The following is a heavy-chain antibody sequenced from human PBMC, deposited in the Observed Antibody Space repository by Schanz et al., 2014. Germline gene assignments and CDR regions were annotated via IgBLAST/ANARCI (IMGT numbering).Heavy chain of an antibody. CDR1: GYTFTSYG. V-gene: IGHV1-18*01. CDR3: VRVPSRDVSFDL. J-gene: IGHJ2*01. Sequence: QVQLVQSGAEVKKPGASVKVSCKASGYTFTSYGINWVRQAPGQGLEWMGWISAYNGNTNYAQKLQGRVTMTTDTSTSTAYMELRRLRSDDTAHYYCVRVPSRDVSFDLWGRGTLVTVSS. CDR2: ISAYNGNT. D-gene: IGHD3-16*01.